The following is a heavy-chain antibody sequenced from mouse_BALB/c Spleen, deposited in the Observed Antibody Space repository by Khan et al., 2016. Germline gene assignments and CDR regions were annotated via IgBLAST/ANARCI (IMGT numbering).Heavy chain of an antibody. CDR3: AGSRYFAN. CDR2: FNPNNGGT. CDR1: GYTFTDYT. J-gene: IGHJ2*01. V-gene: IGHV1-18*01. Sequence: VQLQQSGPELVKPGASVKISCKTSGYTFTDYTIHWVKQSHGRSLEWIGNFNPNNGGTNYNQKFKGKATLTVDRSSSTGNMQLRSLTSEDSAVSYCAGSRYFANWGQGTPLTVSS.